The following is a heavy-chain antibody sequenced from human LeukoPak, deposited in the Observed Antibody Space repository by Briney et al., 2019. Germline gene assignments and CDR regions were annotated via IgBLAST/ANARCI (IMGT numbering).Heavy chain of an antibody. Sequence: SETLSLTCAVYGGSFSGYYWSWIRQPPGKGLEWIGEINHSGSTNYNPSLKSRVTISVDTSKNQFSQKLSSVTAADTAVYYCARGKSIAVAGDFDIWGQGTMVTVSS. V-gene: IGHV4-34*01. CDR3: ARGKSIAVAGDFDI. CDR2: INHSGST. CDR1: GGSFSGYY. D-gene: IGHD6-19*01. J-gene: IGHJ3*02.